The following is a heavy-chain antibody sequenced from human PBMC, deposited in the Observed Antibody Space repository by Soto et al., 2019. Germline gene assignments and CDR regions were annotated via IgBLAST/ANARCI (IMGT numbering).Heavy chain of an antibody. Sequence: GGSLRLSCAASGFICSSYDMSWVRQAPGKGLEWVSTILVDGRTFYVDSVKGRFAISRDSSQNTVYLQMNSLTAGDTALYYCAKATATGGGAFDICGQGTMVTVSS. CDR1: GFICSSYD. V-gene: IGHV3-23*01. CDR3: AKATATGGGAFDI. CDR2: ILVDGRT. J-gene: IGHJ3*02. D-gene: IGHD2-8*02.